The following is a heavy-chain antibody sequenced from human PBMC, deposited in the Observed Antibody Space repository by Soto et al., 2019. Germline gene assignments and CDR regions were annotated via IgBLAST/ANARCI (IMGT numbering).Heavy chain of an antibody. D-gene: IGHD3-16*01. J-gene: IGHJ6*02. CDR1: GFTFSSYG. CDR2: ISYDGSNK. CDR3: AKAGWGEGLYYYYGMDV. V-gene: IGHV3-30*18. Sequence: GGSLRLSCAASGFTFSSYGMHWVRQAPGKGLEWVAVISYDGSNKYYADSVKGRFTISRDNSKNTLYLQMNSLRAEDTAVYYCAKAGWGEGLYYYYGMDVWGQGTTVTVSS.